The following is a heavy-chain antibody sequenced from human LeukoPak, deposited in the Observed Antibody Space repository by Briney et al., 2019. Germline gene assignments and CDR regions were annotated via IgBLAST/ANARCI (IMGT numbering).Heavy chain of an antibody. CDR3: AKELSSGYSGGIDY. Sequence: SGGSLRLSCAASGFTFSSYSMNWVRQAPGKGLEWVSSISSSSSYIYYADSVKGRFTISRDNSKDTLYLQMNSLRAEDTAVYYCAKELSSGYSGGIDYWGQGTLVTVSS. V-gene: IGHV3-21*01. CDR2: ISSSSSYI. D-gene: IGHD3-22*01. CDR1: GFTFSSYS. J-gene: IGHJ4*02.